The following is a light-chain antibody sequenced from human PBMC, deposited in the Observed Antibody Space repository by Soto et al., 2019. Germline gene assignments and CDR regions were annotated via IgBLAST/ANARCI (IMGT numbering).Light chain of an antibody. Sequence: QAVVTQPPSVSGAPGQRVTISCTGSSSNIGAGYDVHWYQRLPGTAPKVLIYGNNNRPSGVPVRFSGSKSGTSASLAITGVQAEDEADYYCQSYDSSLSGSYVFGTGTKLTVL. J-gene: IGLJ1*01. CDR2: GNN. CDR3: QSYDSSLSGSYV. CDR1: SSNIGAGYD. V-gene: IGLV1-40*01.